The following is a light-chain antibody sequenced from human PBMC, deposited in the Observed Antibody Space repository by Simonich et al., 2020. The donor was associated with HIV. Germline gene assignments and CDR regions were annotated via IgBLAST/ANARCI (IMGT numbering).Light chain of an antibody. CDR2: DVS. CDR3: SSYTSSSTWV. CDR1: SSDVGGFNY. J-gene: IGLJ3*02. Sequence: QSALTQPASVSGSPGQSITIPCTGTSSDVGGFNYVSWYQQHPGKAPKLMIYDVSSRPSGVSNRFSGSKSGNTASLTISGLQAEDGADYYCSSYTSSSTWVFGGGTKLTVL. V-gene: IGLV2-14*03.